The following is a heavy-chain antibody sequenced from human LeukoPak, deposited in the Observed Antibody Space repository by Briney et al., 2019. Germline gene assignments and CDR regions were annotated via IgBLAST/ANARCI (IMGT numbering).Heavy chain of an antibody. Sequence: GASVKVSCKASGYTFTSYGISWVRQAPGQGLEWMGWISAYNGNTNYAQKLQGRVTMTTDTSTSTAYMELRSLRSDDTAVYYCARARVGPSLVQHLDPWGQGTLVTVSS. CDR1: GYTFTSYG. CDR3: ARARVGPSLVQHLDP. J-gene: IGHJ5*02. CDR2: ISAYNGNT. V-gene: IGHV1-18*01. D-gene: IGHD1-1*01.